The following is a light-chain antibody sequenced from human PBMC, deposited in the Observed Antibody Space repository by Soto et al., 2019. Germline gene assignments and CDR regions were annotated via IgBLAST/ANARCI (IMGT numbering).Light chain of an antibody. CDR2: EVS. Sequence: QSALTQPASVSGSPGESITISCTGTSSDVGAYDYVSWYQQHPDKAPKLIIYEVSYRPSGVSNRFSGSKSVNTATLTISGLQAEDEADYYCSSYTSSSTRVFGTGTKLTVL. CDR3: SSYTSSSTRV. J-gene: IGLJ1*01. V-gene: IGLV2-14*03. CDR1: SSDVGAYDY.